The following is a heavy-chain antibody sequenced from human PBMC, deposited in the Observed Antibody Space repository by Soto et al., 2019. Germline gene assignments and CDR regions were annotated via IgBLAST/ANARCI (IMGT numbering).Heavy chain of an antibody. CDR2: IIPIFGSG. J-gene: IGHJ6*02. V-gene: IGHV1-69*05. CDR1: GGTFNNYA. Sequence: QVLLEQSGAEVKKPGSSVRISCKASGGTFNNYAISWVRQAPGQGLEWVGGIIPIFGSGNYAQIFQDRVTITTDEVRTTAYMAMNSLTSEDTAIYFCARGTSSSTSYYYYALDVWGQGTTVTVSS. CDR3: ARGTSSSTSYYYYALDV. D-gene: IGHD1-7*01.